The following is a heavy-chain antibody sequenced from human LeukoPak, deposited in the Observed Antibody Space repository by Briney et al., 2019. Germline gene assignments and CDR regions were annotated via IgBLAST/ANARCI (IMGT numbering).Heavy chain of an antibody. D-gene: IGHD3-22*01. CDR3: TRAASSGPLFTYHMGV. CDR1: GYSISSSYY. CDR2: IYYTGSS. J-gene: IGHJ6*03. Sequence: SETLSLTCTVSGYSISSSYYWGWIRQPPGKGLEWMGSIYYTGSSHYNPSLKSRATISVDTSKNQFSLKLTSVTAADTAVYYCTRAASSGPLFTYHMGVWGKGTTVTVSS. V-gene: IGHV4-38-2*02.